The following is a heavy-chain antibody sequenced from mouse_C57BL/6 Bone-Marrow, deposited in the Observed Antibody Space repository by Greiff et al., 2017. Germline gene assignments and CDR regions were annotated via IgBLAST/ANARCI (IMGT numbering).Heavy chain of an antibody. J-gene: IGHJ3*01. CDR2: IHPNSGST. V-gene: IGHV1-64*01. CDR3: ARSEALWLRRGSRFAY. Sequence: QVQLQQPGAELVKPGASVKLSCKASGYTFTSYWMHWVKQRPGQGLEWIGKIHPNSGSTKYNKKFKSKATLTVDKSSSTAYMQLSSLTSEDSAVYYGARSEALWLRRGSRFAYWGQGTMVTVSA. D-gene: IGHD2-2*01. CDR1: GYTFTSYW.